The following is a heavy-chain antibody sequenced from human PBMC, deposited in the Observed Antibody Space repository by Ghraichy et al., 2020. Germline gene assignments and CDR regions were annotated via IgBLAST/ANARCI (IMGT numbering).Heavy chain of an antibody. V-gene: IGHV4-39*01. CDR3: ARQGPNWYSYTFDY. CDR2: IYYSGST. D-gene: IGHD5-18*01. CDR1: GGSISSSSYY. Sequence: SQTLSLTCTVSGGSISSSSYYWGWIRQPPGKGLEWIGSIYYSGSTYYNPSLKSRVTISVDTSKNQFSLKLSSVTAADTAVYYCARQGPNWYSYTFDYWGQGTLVTVSS. J-gene: IGHJ4*02.